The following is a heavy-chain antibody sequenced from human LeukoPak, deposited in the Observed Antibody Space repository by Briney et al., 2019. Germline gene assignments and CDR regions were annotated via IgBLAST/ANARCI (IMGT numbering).Heavy chain of an antibody. D-gene: IGHD3-10*02. Sequence: GGSLRLSCTASEFTFSNYKMNWVRQAPGKGLEWVSSISSSSSYIYYADSVKGRFTISRDNATNSLYLQMNSLRAEDTAVYYCAELGITMIGGVWGKGTTVTISS. J-gene: IGHJ6*04. CDR2: ISSSSSYI. CDR1: EFTFSNYK. CDR3: AELGITMIGGV. V-gene: IGHV3-21*01.